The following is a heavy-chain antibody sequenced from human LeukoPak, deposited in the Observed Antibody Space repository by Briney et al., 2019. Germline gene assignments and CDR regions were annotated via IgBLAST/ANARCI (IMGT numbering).Heavy chain of an antibody. CDR3: ARDLSNVY. V-gene: IGHV3-21*01. CDR2: ISSSGSYI. J-gene: IGHJ4*02. CDR1: GFTFSNYW. Sequence: GGSLRLSCTASGFTFSNYWMSWVRQAPGKGLEWVSSISSSGSYIYYADSVKGRFTISRDNAKNSLYLQMNSLRAEDTAVYYCARDLSNVYWGQGTLVTVSS.